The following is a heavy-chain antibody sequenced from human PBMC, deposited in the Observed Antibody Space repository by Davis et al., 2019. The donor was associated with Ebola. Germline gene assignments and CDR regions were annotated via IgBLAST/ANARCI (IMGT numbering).Heavy chain of an antibody. CDR2: INHSGST. V-gene: IGHV4-34*01. CDR1: GGSISSYY. D-gene: IGHD4-11*01. J-gene: IGHJ6*02. Sequence: MPSETLSLTCTVSGGSISSYYWSWIRQPPGKGLEWIGEINHSGSTNYNPSLKSRVTISVDTSKNQFSLKLSSVTAADTAVYYCARIKMTTVIDYGMDVWGQGTTVTVSS. CDR3: ARIKMTTVIDYGMDV.